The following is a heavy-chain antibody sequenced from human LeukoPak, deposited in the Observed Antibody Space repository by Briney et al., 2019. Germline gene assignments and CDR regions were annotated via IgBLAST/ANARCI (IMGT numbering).Heavy chain of an antibody. V-gene: IGHV4-59*01. J-gene: IGHJ5*02. D-gene: IGHD3-10*01. CDR3: ARGGYYGSGNDFRFDP. CDR2: IHYTGST. Sequence: PSETLSLTCTVSGGSMSSYYWSWIRQSPGKGLECIGYIHYTGSTNYNPSLKSRVTISVETSKNQFSLKLKSVTAADTAVYYCARGGYYGSGNDFRFDPWGQGTLVTVSS. CDR1: GGSMSSYY.